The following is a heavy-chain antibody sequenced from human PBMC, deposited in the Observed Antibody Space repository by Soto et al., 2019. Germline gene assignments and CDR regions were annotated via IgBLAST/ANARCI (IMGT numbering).Heavy chain of an antibody. D-gene: IGHD3-3*01. J-gene: IGHJ6*02. V-gene: IGHV1-69*13. CDR1: GGTFSSYV. CDR2: IIPIFGTA. CDR3: ARVIYDYDFWSGYSHGMDV. Sequence: SVKVSCKASGGTFSSYVISWVRQAPGQGLEWMGGIIPIFGTANYAQKFQGRVTITADESTSTAYMELSSLRSEDTAVYYCARVIYDYDFWSGYSHGMDVWGQGTTGTVSS.